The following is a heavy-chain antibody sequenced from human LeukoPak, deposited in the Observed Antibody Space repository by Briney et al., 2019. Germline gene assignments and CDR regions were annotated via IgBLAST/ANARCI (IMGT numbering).Heavy chain of an antibody. CDR2: INSDGSST. CDR3: AKHYGDYRSFDY. J-gene: IGHJ4*02. CDR1: GFTLSTYW. V-gene: IGHV3-74*01. Sequence: GGSLRLSCAASGFTLSTYWMHWVRQAPGKGLVWVSRINSDGSSTSYADSVKGRFTISRDNAKNTLYLQMNSLRAEDMAVYYCAKHYGDYRSFDYWGQGTLVTVSS. D-gene: IGHD4-17*01.